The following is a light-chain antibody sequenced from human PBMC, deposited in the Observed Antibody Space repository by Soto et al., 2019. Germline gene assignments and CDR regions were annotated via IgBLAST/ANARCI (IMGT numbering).Light chain of an antibody. V-gene: IGKV1-39*01. J-gene: IGKJ1*01. CDR2: AAS. CDR3: QQSYSTRRT. Sequence: DIQMTQSPSSLSASVGDRVTITSRASQSISSYLNWYQQKPGKAPKLLIYAASSLQSGVPSRFSGSGSGTDFTLTISSLQPEDFATYYCQQSYSTRRTFGQGTKVDIK. CDR1: QSISSY.